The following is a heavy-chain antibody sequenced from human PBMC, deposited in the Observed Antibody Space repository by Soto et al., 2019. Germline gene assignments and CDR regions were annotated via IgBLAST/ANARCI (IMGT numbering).Heavy chain of an antibody. J-gene: IGHJ4*02. V-gene: IGHV4-59*01. CDR3: ARLPDITGWPFDS. D-gene: IGHD6-19*01. CDR1: GGSINKDY. CDR2: ISYNGRT. Sequence: QVQLQESGPGLVKPSETLSLTCTVSGGSINKDYWTWIRQPPGKGLEWLGYISYNGRTEYSPSLKSRLPFSVDTSKTQFSLRLTSMTAADTAKYFFARLPDITGWPFDSWGQGTLVAVSS.